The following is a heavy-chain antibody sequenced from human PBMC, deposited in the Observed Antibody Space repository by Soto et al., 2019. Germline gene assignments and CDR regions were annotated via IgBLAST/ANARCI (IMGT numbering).Heavy chain of an antibody. CDR3: AGDRVLSDNWFDP. D-gene: IGHD3-16*02. V-gene: IGHV4-61*01. Sequence: QVQLQESGPGLVKPSETLSLTCTVSGGSVSSGSYYWSWIRQPPGKGLEWIGYIYYSGSTNYNPSLRSRVPLSVDTSTTQFSLRLSSVTAADTAVYYCAGDRVLSDNWFDPWGQGTLVTVSS. CDR1: GGSVSSGSYY. J-gene: IGHJ5*02. CDR2: IYYSGST.